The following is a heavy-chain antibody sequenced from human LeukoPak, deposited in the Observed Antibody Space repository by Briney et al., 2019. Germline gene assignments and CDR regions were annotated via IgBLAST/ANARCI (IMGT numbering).Heavy chain of an antibody. D-gene: IGHD6-13*01. CDR2: IYPGDSDT. Sequence: GESLKISCKGSGYSFTSYWIGWVRQMPGKGLEWMGIIYPGDSDTRYSPSFQGQVTISADKSISTAYLQWSSLKASDTAMYYCARHSGLSSWYVSYMDVRGKGTTVTVSS. CDR1: GYSFTSYW. V-gene: IGHV5-51*01. CDR3: ARHSGLSSWYVSYMDV. J-gene: IGHJ6*03.